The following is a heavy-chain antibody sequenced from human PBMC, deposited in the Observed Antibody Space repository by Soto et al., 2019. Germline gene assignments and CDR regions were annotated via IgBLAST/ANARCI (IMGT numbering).Heavy chain of an antibody. CDR1: GYTFTRYS. CDR2: ISNYNVDT. CDR3: ASGDSTGSPTAWFDP. V-gene: IGHV1-18*04. Sequence: QVQLVQSGAEVRKPGASVQVSCKASGYTFTRYSINWVRQAPGQWLEWVGWISNYNVDTKYAEKFQGRVTLTTDTFTTSSYMDLRSLTYDETAMYFCASGDSTGSPTAWFDPWGKVTMVNVLS. J-gene: IGHJ5*02. D-gene: IGHD6-19*01.